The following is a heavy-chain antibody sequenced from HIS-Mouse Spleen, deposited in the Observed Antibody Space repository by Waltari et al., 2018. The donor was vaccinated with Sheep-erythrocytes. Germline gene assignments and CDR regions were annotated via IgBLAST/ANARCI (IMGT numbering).Heavy chain of an antibody. CDR1: GFSLSNARMG. V-gene: IGHV2-26*01. CDR3: ARITSYYDFWSTYNKDYFDY. J-gene: IGHJ4*02. Sequence: QVTLKESGPVLVKPTETLTLTCTVSGFSLSNARMGVSWIRQPPGKALEWLAHIFSNYEKSYSTSLKRRLTISKDTSKSQVVLTMTNMDPVDTATYYCARITSYYDFWSTYNKDYFDYWGQGTLVTVSS. CDR2: IFSNYEK. D-gene: IGHD3-3*01.